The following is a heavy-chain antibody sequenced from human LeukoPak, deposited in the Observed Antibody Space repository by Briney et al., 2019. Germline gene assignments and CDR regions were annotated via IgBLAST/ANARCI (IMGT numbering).Heavy chain of an antibody. CDR3: AKCRRSMLFDP. CDR2: ISGSGGST. V-gene: IGHV3-23*01. Sequence: GRSLRLSCAASGFTFSSYAMSWVRQAPGKGLEWVSAISGSGGSTYYADSVKGWFTISRDNSKNTLYLQMNSLRAEDTAVYYCAKCRRSMLFDPWGQGTLVTVSS. CDR1: GFTFSSYA. D-gene: IGHD2-8*01. J-gene: IGHJ5*02.